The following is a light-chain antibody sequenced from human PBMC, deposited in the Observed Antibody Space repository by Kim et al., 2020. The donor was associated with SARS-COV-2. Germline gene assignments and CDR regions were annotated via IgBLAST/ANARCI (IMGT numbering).Light chain of an antibody. CDR1: TSNVGSHT. CDR3: AAWDDSLNAIV. J-gene: IGLJ2*01. CDR2: TNT. V-gene: IGLV1-44*01. Sequence: ELTQPPSASTTPGQRVTISCSGSTSNVGSHTVSWYQQLPGTAPKLLINTNTRRPSGVPDRFSGSKSGTSASLAISGLQSEDEADYFCAAWDDSLNAIVFGGGTQLTVL.